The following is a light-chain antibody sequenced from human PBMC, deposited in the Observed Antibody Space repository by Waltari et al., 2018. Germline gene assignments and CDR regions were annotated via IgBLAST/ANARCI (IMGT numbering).Light chain of an antibody. Sequence: EIVLTQSPATLSLSPGERATLSCRASQSVSSYLAWYQQKPGQPPRLLIYDASNSATGIPARFSGSGSGTDFTLTISSLEPEDFAVYYCQQRSNWPRYTFGQGTKLEIK. V-gene: IGKV3-11*01. CDR3: QQRSNWPRYT. CDR2: DAS. J-gene: IGKJ2*01. CDR1: QSVSSY.